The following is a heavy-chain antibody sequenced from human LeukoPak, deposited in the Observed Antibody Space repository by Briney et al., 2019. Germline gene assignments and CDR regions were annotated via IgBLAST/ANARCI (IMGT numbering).Heavy chain of an antibody. D-gene: IGHD6-19*01. CDR2: IHTSGST. V-gene: IGHV4-4*07. J-gene: IGHJ4*01. CDR3: AGRGLSTGWTFDY. CDR1: GDSISTYY. Sequence: TPSETLSLTCSVSGDSISTYYWSWIRQPAGKGLEWIAQIHTSGSTNFNPSLKSRVTISMDTPNNQLSLMVSSVTAADTAIYYCAGRGLSTGWTFDYWGHGTLVTVSS.